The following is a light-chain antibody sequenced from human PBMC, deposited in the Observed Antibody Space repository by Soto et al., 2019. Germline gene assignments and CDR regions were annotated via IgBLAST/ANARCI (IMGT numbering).Light chain of an antibody. CDR3: QEYNGRSS. Sequence: RVTTQSPATLSVSPGERATLSCRASQNVAGDLAWYQQKPGQAPRLLIYRTCTRATGIPARFSGSGSGTEFTLTISSLQSEDFAVYYCQEYNGRSSFGQGTKVEIK. V-gene: IGKV3-15*01. CDR1: QNVAGD. J-gene: IGKJ1*01. CDR2: RTC.